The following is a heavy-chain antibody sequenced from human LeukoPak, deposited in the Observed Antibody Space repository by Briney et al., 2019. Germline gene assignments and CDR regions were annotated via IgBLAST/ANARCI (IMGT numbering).Heavy chain of an antibody. J-gene: IGHJ4*02. CDR2: INPNSGGT. CDR1: GYTFTGYY. V-gene: IGHV1-2*02. CDR3: ARDSRVRSSDFDY. Sequence: GASVKVSCKASGYTFTGYYMHWVRQAPGQGLEWMGWINPNSGGTNYAQKFQGRVTMTRDTSISTAYMELSRLRSDDTAVYYCARDSRVRSSDFDYWGQGTLVTVSS. D-gene: IGHD6-13*01.